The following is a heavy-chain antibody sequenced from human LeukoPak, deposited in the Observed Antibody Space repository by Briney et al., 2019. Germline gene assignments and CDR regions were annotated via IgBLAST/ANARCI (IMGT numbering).Heavy chain of an antibody. J-gene: IGHJ4*02. V-gene: IGHV3-23*01. Sequence: GGSLRLSCAASGFTFSSYAMSWVRQAPGKGLEWVSVISPTSGTTYYADSVKGRFTISRDNSKNTVYLQMNSLRAVDTAVYYCANLVRSSSRDYWGQGTLVTVSS. CDR1: GFTFSSYA. CDR3: ANLVRSSSRDY. CDR2: ISPTSGTT. D-gene: IGHD6-6*01.